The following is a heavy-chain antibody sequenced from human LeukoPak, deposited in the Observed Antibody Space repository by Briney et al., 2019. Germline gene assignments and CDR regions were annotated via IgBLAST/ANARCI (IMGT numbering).Heavy chain of an antibody. CDR2: IIPIFGTA. D-gene: IGHD4-17*01. CDR3: ARVPHDYGDYGHFDI. CDR1: GGTFSSYA. V-gene: IGHV1-69*13. Sequence: SVKVSCKASGGTFSSYAISWVRQAPGQGLEWMGGIIPIFGTANYAQEFQGRVTITADEYTSTAYMELSSLRSEDTAVYYCARVPHDYGDYGHFDIWGQGTMVTVSS. J-gene: IGHJ3*02.